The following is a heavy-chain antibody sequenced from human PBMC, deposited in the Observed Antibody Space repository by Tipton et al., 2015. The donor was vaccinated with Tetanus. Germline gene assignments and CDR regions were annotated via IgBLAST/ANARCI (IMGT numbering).Heavy chain of an antibody. CDR2: IYINGRN. J-gene: IGHJ5*02. D-gene: IGHD6-19*01. CDR1: GGSISSNY. Sequence: TLSLTCTVSGGSISSNYWSWIRQPAGKGPEWIGRIYINGRNSYNPSLKSRVTMSIDTSKNQFSLNLTSVTAADTAVYFCASLPKHWLAPRGAPWGQGTLVTVSS. CDR3: ASLPKHWLAPRGAP. V-gene: IGHV4-4*07.